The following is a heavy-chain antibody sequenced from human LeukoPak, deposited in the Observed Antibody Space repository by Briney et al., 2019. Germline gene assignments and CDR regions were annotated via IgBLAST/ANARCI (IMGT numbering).Heavy chain of an antibody. CDR1: GFTVSSNF. V-gene: IGHV3-53*01. CDR2: IYAGGST. D-gene: IGHD2-2*01. J-gene: IGHJ4*02. CDR3: ARDRYSSSFSYSDY. Sequence: PGGSLRLSCAASGFTVSSNFMSWVRQAPGKGLQLVSVIYAGGSTYYADSVKGGFTISRDNSQNTLYLQMNSLRAEDTAVYYCARDRYSSSFSYSDYWGQGTLVTVSS.